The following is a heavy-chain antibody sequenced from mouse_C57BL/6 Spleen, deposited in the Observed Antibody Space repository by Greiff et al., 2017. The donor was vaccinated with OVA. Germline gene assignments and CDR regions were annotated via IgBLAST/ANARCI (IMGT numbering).Heavy chain of an antibody. CDR2: IYWDDDK. Sequence: QVTLKVSGPGILQSSQTLSLTCSFSGFSLSTSGMGVSWIRQPSGKGLEWLAHIYWDDDKRYNPSLQSRLTTSKDTSRNQVFLKTTSVDTAYTATYYCARSTVGYAMDYWGQGTSVTVSS. J-gene: IGHJ4*01. D-gene: IGHD1-1*01. V-gene: IGHV8-12*01. CDR3: ARSTVGYAMDY. CDR1: GFSLSTSGMG.